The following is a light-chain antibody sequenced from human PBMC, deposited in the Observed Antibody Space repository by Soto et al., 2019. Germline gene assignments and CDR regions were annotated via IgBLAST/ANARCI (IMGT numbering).Light chain of an antibody. V-gene: IGKV3-11*01. CDR2: DAS. J-gene: IGKJ4*01. CDR3: QYRGIWPPGAT. Sequence: EIVLTQSPVTLSLSPGERATLSCRASQSINNYLAWYQQKPGQPPRLLIYDASNRATAIPVRFSGSGSGTDFTLPISSLGPEDSAVYYCQYRGIWPPGATFGGGTKVEIK. CDR1: QSINNY.